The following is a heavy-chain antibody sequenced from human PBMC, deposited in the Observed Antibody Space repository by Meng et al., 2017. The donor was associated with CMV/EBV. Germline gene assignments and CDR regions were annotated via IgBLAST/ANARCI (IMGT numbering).Heavy chain of an antibody. D-gene: IGHD3-10*01. CDR2: INPNGGGT. V-gene: IGHV1-2*02. J-gene: IGHJ4*02. CDR3: VRDFLRGFDGDY. Sequence: ASVKVSCKASGYTFTDFYVHWVRQAPGQGLEWVGWINPNGGGTKYAQKFQGRVTMTRATSINTAYMELSSLRSDDTATYYCVRDFLRGFDGDYWGQGTLVTVSS. CDR1: GYTFTDFY.